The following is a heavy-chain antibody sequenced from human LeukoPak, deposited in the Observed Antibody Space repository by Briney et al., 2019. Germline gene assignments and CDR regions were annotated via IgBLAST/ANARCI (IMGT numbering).Heavy chain of an antibody. CDR3: TKNAGRGRPSDL. J-gene: IGHJ4*02. CDR2: VYQSNIA. V-gene: IGHV4-59*02. Sequence: SETLSLTCTVSGGSVSDNYWSWIRQPPGKELEWIAYVYQSNIANYNPSLSGRGTISLDTSKNQVSLKLRSVTPADTAIYYCTKNAGRGRPSDLWGQGTLVTVFS. D-gene: IGHD2-15*01. CDR1: GGSVSDNY.